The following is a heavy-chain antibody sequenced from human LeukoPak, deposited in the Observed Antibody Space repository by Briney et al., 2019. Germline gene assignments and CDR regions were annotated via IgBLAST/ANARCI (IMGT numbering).Heavy chain of an antibody. D-gene: IGHD4-23*01. CDR3: ARDPEATVVTPVDY. CDR2: ISAYNGNT. Sequence: ASVKVSCKASGYTFTSYGISWLRQAPGQGLEWMGWISAYNGNTNYAQNLQGRVTMTTDTSTSTAYMELRSLRSGDTAVYYCARDPEATVVTPVDYWGQGTVVTVSS. J-gene: IGHJ4*02. V-gene: IGHV1-18*01. CDR1: GYTFTSYG.